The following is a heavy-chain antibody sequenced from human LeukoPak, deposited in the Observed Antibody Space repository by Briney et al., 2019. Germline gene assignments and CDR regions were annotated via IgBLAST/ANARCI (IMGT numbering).Heavy chain of an antibody. CDR3: ARAGWYRFDY. Sequence: GESLRLSCAASGFTFSRYWMSWVRQAPGKGLEWVASIKQDGGEKKFVDSVKGRFTISRDNAENTLFLQMNSLGADDTAVYYCARAGWYRFDYWGQGTLVTVSS. CDR1: GFTFSRYW. D-gene: IGHD6-19*01. CDR2: IKQDGGEK. V-gene: IGHV3-7*04. J-gene: IGHJ4*02.